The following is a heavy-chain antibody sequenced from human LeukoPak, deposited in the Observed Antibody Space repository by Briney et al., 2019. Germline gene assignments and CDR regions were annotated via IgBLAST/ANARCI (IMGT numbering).Heavy chain of an antibody. CDR3: AKGYSSSWYNWFDP. J-gene: IGHJ5*02. CDR1: GFTFSGYA. Sequence: GGSLRLSCAASGFTFSGYAMSWVRQAPGKGLEWVSAISGSGGTTYYADSVKGRFTISRDNSKNTLYLQMNSLRAEDTAVYYCAKGYSSSWYNWFDPWGQGTLVTVSS. V-gene: IGHV3-23*01. CDR2: ISGSGGTT. D-gene: IGHD6-13*01.